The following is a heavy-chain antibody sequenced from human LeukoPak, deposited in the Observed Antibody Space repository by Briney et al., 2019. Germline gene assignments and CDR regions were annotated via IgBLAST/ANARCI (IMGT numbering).Heavy chain of an antibody. J-gene: IGHJ5*02. CDR3: AWEGIAESATREKYLDP. Sequence: GASVKVSCKASGYTFTSYGISWVRQAPGQGLEWMGWISAYNGNTNYAQKLQGRVTMTTDTSTSTAYMELRSLRSDDTAVYYCAWEGIAESATREKYLDPWGQGTLVTVSS. V-gene: IGHV1-18*01. D-gene: IGHD2-15*01. CDR2: ISAYNGNT. CDR1: GYTFTSYG.